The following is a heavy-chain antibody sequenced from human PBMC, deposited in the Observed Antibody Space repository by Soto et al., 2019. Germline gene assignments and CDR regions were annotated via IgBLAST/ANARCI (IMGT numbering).Heavy chain of an antibody. V-gene: IGHV3-23*01. CDR3: TKDTGFLGMDA. D-gene: IGHD6-25*01. J-gene: IGHJ6*02. CDR2: ISGTGSRT. Sequence: PGGSLRLSCAASGFTFNTYAMSWLRQAPGKGLEWVSSISGTGSRTYYADSVKGRFTIARDNSKNTVSLQMINLRAEDTGFYYCTKDTGFLGMDAWGQGTTVTVSS. CDR1: GFTFNTYA.